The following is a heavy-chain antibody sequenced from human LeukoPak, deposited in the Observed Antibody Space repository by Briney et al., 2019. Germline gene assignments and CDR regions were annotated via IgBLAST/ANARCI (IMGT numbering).Heavy chain of an antibody. Sequence: GGSLRLSCAASGFTFSDYGMVWVRQAPGKGLEWVAFIRYDGSIKYYTDSVKDRFTVSRDNSRNTLYLQMNSLKDEDTAVYYCARGGPAAGRFDYWGQGTLVTVSS. J-gene: IGHJ4*02. CDR3: ARGGPAAGRFDY. V-gene: IGHV3-30*02. CDR2: IRYDGSIK. D-gene: IGHD6-13*01. CDR1: GFTFSDYG.